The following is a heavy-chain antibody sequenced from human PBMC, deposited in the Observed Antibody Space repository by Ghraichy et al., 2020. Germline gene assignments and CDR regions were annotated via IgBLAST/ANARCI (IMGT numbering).Heavy chain of an antibody. CDR1: GFTFSSYE. V-gene: IGHV3-48*03. CDR2: ISSSGSTI. CDR3: AGYYDILTGYYTPQAFDI. D-gene: IGHD3-9*01. Sequence: GGSLRLSCAASGFTFSSYEMNWVRQAPGKGLEWVSYISSSGSTIYYADSVKGRFTISRDNAKNSLYLQMNSLRAEDTAVYYCAGYYDILTGYYTPQAFDIWGQGTMVTVSS. J-gene: IGHJ3*02.